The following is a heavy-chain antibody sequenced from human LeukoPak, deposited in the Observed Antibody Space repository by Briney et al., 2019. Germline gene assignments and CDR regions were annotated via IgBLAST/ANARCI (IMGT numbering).Heavy chain of an antibody. Sequence: ASVTVSCKASGGTFSSYAISWVRQAPGQGLEWMGGIIPIFGTANYAQKFQGRVTITADESTSTAYMELSSLRSEDTAVYYCARCLLELRPPYYYYGMDVWGQGTTVTVSS. CDR2: IIPIFGTA. J-gene: IGHJ6*02. D-gene: IGHD1-7*01. CDR3: ARCLLELRPPYYYYGMDV. CDR1: GGTFSSYA. V-gene: IGHV1-69*01.